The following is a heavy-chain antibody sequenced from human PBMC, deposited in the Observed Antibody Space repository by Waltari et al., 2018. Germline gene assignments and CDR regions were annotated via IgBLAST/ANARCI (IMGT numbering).Heavy chain of an antibody. Sequence: EVQLVESGGGLVQPGGALKLSCPASGFNFRGSARHWVRQASGKGLEWVGRMRSKSNSYATAYAASVKGRFTISRDDSKNTAYLQMSSLKTEDTAVYYCTRWGTTLYDYWGQGTLVTVSS. V-gene: IGHV3-73*01. J-gene: IGHJ4*02. CDR1: GFNFRGSA. D-gene: IGHD3-16*01. CDR3: TRWGTTLYDY. CDR2: MRSKSNSYAT.